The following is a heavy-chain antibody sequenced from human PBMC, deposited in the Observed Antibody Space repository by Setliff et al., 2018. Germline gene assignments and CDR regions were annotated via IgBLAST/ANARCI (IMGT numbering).Heavy chain of an antibody. D-gene: IGHD3-10*01. CDR1: GYTFTSYD. J-gene: IGHJ4*02. CDR2: MNPNSGNT. CDR3: ARDPGWFGELLGYFDY. V-gene: IGHV1-18*01. Sequence: ASVKVSCKASGYTFTSYDINWVRQATGQGLEWMGWMNPNSGNTNYAQKLQGRVTMTTDTSTSTAYMELRSLSTDDTAVYYCARDPGWFGELLGYFDYWGQGTLVTVSS.